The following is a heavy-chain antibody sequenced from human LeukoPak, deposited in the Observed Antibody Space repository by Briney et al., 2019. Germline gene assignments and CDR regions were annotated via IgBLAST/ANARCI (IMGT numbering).Heavy chain of an antibody. D-gene: IGHD4-23*01. J-gene: IGHJ4*02. Sequence: GGSLRLSCAASGFTFSTYSMNWVRQAPGKGLEWVSYISSGSSSISYADSVKGRFTISRDNAKDSLYLQMNSLRDEDTAVYYCARVRWASYYFEYWGQGTLVTVSS. CDR3: ARVRWASYYFEY. CDR1: GFTFSTYS. CDR2: ISSGSSSI. V-gene: IGHV3-48*02.